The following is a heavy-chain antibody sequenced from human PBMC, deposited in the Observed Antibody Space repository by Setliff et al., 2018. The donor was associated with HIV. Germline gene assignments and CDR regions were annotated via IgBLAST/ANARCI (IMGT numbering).Heavy chain of an antibody. J-gene: IGHJ4*02. CDR2: ISTSSTYV. D-gene: IGHD7-27*01. CDR3: ARQGNWEFDY. Sequence: GGSLRLSCAVSGFNFRGYNMNWVRQAPGKGLEWVSSISTSSTYVNYADSVKGRFSISRDNSKNSLYLQMISLRAEDTALYYCARQGNWEFDYWGQGTLVTVSS. CDR1: GFNFRGYN. V-gene: IGHV3-21*01.